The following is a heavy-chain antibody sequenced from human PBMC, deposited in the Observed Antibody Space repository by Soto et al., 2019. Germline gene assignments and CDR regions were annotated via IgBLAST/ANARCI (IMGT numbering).Heavy chain of an antibody. V-gene: IGHV3-74*01. CDR3: TRDERWLQRHEAFDM. J-gene: IGHJ3*02. D-gene: IGHD5-12*01. CDR2: INGDGSSA. Sequence: EVQLVESGGGLVQPGGSLRLSCAASGFTFNSYWMHWVRQAPGKGLVWVSRINGDGSSADYADSVKGGFTVTRDNAKNAQYLQMNSRRAEDTAVYFCTRDERWLQRHEAFDMWGQGTVVTVSS. CDR1: GFTFNSYW.